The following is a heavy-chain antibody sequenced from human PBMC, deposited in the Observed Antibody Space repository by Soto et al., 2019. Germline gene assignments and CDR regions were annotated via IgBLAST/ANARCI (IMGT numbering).Heavy chain of an antibody. CDR3: ARGIDDNASFGMDV. CDR2: IKEDGSDK. Sequence: GGSLRLSCAASRFTFSSYWMSWVRQAPGRGLEWVANIKEDGSDKYYADPVKGRFTISRDNAKNSLYVQMNSLRVEDTAVYYCARGIDDNASFGMDVWGQGTTVTVSS. V-gene: IGHV3-7*01. J-gene: IGHJ6*02. D-gene: IGHD1-1*01. CDR1: RFTFSSYW.